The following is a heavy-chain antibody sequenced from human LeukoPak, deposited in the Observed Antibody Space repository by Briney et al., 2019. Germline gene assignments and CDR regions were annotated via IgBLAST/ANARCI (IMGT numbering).Heavy chain of an antibody. CDR1: GFTFSSYA. Sequence: GGSLRLSCAASGFTFSSYAMSWVRQAPGKGLEWVSAISGSGGSTYYADSVKGRFTISRDNSKNTLYLQMNSLRAEDTAVYYCAKGGRGYSYGSVLDAFDIWGQGTVVTASS. J-gene: IGHJ3*02. D-gene: IGHD5-18*01. CDR2: ISGSGGST. CDR3: AKGGRGYSYGSVLDAFDI. V-gene: IGHV3-23*01.